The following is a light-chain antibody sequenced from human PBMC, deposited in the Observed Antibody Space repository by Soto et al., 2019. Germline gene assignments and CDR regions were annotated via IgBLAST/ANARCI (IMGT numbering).Light chain of an antibody. J-gene: IGLJ3*02. Sequence: QAAVTQPPSASGTPGQRVTISWSVSRSNIGSNTVNWYQQLPGTAPKLMIYEVSNRPSGVSNRFSGSKSGNTASLTISGLQAEDEVDYYCSSYTRSSTLGVFGGGTKLTVL. CDR3: SSYTRSSTLGV. CDR1: RSNIGSNT. CDR2: EVS. V-gene: IGLV2-14*01.